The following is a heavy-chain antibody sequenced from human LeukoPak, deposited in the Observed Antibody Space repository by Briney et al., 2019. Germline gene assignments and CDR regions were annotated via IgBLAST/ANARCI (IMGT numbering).Heavy chain of an antibody. D-gene: IGHD6-25*01. Sequence: ASVKVSCKASGYTFTSYDINWVRQATGQGLEWMGWMNPNSGNTGYAQKFQGRVTMTRNTSISTAYMELSSLRSEDTAVYYCARLYSSGHWGWFDPWGQGTLVTVSS. CDR3: ARLYSSGHWGWFDP. CDR2: MNPNSGNT. CDR1: GYTFTSYD. V-gene: IGHV1-8*01. J-gene: IGHJ5*02.